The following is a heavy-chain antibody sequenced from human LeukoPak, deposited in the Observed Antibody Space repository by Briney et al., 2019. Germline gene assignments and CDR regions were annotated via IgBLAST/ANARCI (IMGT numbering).Heavy chain of an antibody. D-gene: IGHD6-13*01. CDR2: ISWDGGST. CDR1: GFTFDDYA. J-gene: IGHJ5*02. CDR3: AKALQQLSPVPFDP. V-gene: IGHV3-43D*04. Sequence: GGSLRLSCAASGFTFDDYAMHWVRQAPGKGLEWVSLISWDGGSTYYADSVKGRFTISRDNSKNSLYLQMNSLRAEDTALYYCAKALQQLSPVPFDPWGQGALVTVSS.